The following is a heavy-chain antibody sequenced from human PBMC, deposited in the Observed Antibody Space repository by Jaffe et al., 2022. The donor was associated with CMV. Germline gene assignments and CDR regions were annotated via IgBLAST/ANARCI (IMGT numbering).Heavy chain of an antibody. J-gene: IGHJ4*02. D-gene: IGHD4-17*01. CDR2: IRSDGGDT. CDR3: AKGTGEGAYLRHYYFDY. CDR1: GFSFSSFT. V-gene: IGHV3-23*01. Sequence: EVQLLESGGGLVQPGGSLRLSCAASGFSFSSFTMTWVRQAPGMGLEWVSGIRSDGGDTYYADSVKGRFTISRDNSKNTLYLQLNSLRDDDTAIYYCAKGTGEGAYLRHYYFDYWGQGTLVTVSS.